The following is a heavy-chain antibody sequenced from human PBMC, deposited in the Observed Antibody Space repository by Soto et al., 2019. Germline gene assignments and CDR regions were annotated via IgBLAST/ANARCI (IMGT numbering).Heavy chain of an antibody. CDR2: IYYSGST. J-gene: IGHJ4*02. CDR3: ARDDY. CDR1: GGSVSSGSYY. V-gene: IGHV4-61*01. Sequence: QVQLQESGPGLVKPSETLSLTCTVSGGSVSSGSYYWSWIRQPPGKGLEWIGYIYYSGSTNYNPPLKSRVTISVATSKNQFSLKLSSGTAADTAVYYCARDDYWGQGTLVTVSS.